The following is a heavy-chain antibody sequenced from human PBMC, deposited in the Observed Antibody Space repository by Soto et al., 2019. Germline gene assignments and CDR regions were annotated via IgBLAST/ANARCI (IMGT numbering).Heavy chain of an antibody. J-gene: IGHJ4*02. CDR1: GVSISSYY. CDR3: AFGAGSNARQFDH. CDR2: IYYSGST. Sequence: QVQLQESGPGLVKPSETLSLTCTVSGVSISSYYWSWIRQPPGKGLEWIGYIYYSGSTNYNPSLKSRVTISEDTSRNQFSLKLSSVTAADTAVYYCAFGAGSNARQFDHWGQGTLVTVSS. V-gene: IGHV4-59*01. D-gene: IGHD1-26*01.